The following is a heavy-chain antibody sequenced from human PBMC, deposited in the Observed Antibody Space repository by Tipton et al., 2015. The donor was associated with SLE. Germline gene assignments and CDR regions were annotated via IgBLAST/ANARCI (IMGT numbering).Heavy chain of an antibody. CDR3: ARGPYYDIWRGHFYYSMDV. J-gene: IGHJ6*03. Sequence: TLSLTCAVYGGSFSGYYWTWIRQPPGKGLEWIGEINHSGSTTYNPSLKSRVIMSVDTSKNQFSLKLTSVTAADTAVYSCARGPYYDIWRGHFYYSMDVWGNGTTVTVSS. CDR1: GGSFSGYY. CDR2: INHSGST. V-gene: IGHV4-34*01. D-gene: IGHD3/OR15-3a*01.